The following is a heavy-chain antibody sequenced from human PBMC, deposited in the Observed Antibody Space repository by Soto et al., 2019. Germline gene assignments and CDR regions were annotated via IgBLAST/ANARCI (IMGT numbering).Heavy chain of an antibody. J-gene: IGHJ6*03. CDR1: GFSLSNARMG. Sequence: EAGPTLVNPTETLTLTCTLSGFSLSNARMGVSWIRQPPGKALEWLAHIFSNDEKSYSTSLKSRLTISKDTSKSQVVLTMTNMDPVDTATYYCARTLDGSGSYYVYYYYMDVWGKGTTVTVSS. CDR3: ARTLDGSGSYYVYYYYMDV. D-gene: IGHD3-10*01. V-gene: IGHV2-26*01. CDR2: IFSNDEK.